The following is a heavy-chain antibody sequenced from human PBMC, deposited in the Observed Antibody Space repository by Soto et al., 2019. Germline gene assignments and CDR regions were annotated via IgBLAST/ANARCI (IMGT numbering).Heavy chain of an antibody. CDR1: GYTFTSYG. CDR2: ISAYNGNT. J-gene: IGHJ3*02. Sequence: AASVKVSCKASGYTFTSYGISWVRLAPGQGLEWMGWISAYNGNTNYAQKLQGRVTMTTDTSTSTAYMELRSLRSDDTAVYYCASVPPKYYDYIWGSWGGAVDIWGQGTMVTVTS. V-gene: IGHV1-18*01. CDR3: ASVPPKYYDYIWGSWGGAVDI. D-gene: IGHD3-16*01.